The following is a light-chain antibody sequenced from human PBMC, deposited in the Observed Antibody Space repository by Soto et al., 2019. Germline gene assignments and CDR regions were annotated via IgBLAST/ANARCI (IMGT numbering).Light chain of an antibody. V-gene: IGKV1-39*01. Sequence: DIQMTQSPSSLSASVGDRVTITCRASQSISNYLYWYQQKPGKAPKLLIHAASSLQSAVPSRFSGSGSGTDFTLTISSLQPEDFATYSCHQSYTTPWTFGQGTKVEIK. J-gene: IGKJ1*01. CDR3: HQSYTTPWT. CDR2: AAS. CDR1: QSISNY.